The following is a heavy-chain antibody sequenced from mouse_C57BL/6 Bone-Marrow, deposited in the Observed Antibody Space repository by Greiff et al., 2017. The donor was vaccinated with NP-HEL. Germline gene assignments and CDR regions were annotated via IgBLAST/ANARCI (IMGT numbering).Heavy chain of an antibody. D-gene: IGHD4-1*01. V-gene: IGHV5-15*01. CDR3: ARNWVYVDV. CDR2: ISNLAYSI. CDR1: GFTFSDYG. Sequence: EVKLMESGGGLVQPGGSLKLSCAASGFTFSDYGMAWVRQAPRKGPEWVAFISNLAYSIYYADTVTGRFTISRENAKNTLYLEMSSLRSEDTAMYYCARNWVYVDVWGTGTTVTVSS. J-gene: IGHJ1*03.